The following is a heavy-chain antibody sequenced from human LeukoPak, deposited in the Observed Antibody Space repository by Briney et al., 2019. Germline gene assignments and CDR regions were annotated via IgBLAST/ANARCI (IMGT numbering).Heavy chain of an antibody. CDR2: IYYSGST. D-gene: IGHD4-17*01. CDR1: GGSISSGDYY. CDR3: ARVNYGDYGVLDY. V-gene: IGHV4-30-4*01. Sequence: KTSETLSLTCTVSGGSISSGDYYWSWIRQPPGKGLEWIGYIYYSGSTYYNPSLKSRVTISVDTSKNQFSLKLSSVTAADTAVYYCARVNYGDYGVLDYRGQGTLVTVSS. J-gene: IGHJ4*02.